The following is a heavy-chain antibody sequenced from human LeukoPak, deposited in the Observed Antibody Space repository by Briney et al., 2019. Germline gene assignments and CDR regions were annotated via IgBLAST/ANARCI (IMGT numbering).Heavy chain of an antibody. CDR1: GGSLSGYF. Sequence: SETLSLTCAVYGGSLSGYFWIWIRQTPGQGLEWIGDINHSGDTNYNASLKSRVTISVDTSKNQFSLNLTSVTAADTAVYYCARGLLTDYSRCYLYYYMDVWGTGTAVIVSS. D-gene: IGHD2-21*01. V-gene: IGHV4-34*01. CDR3: ARGLLTDYSRCYLYYYMDV. J-gene: IGHJ6*03. CDR2: INHSGDT.